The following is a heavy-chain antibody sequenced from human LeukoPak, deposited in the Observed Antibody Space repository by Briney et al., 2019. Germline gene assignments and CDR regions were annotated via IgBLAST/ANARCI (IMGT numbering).Heavy chain of an antibody. J-gene: IGHJ3*02. CDR2: IYSGGST. CDR1: GFTVSSNY. Sequence: GGSLRLSCAASGFTVSSNYMSWVRQAPGKGLEWVSVIYSGGSTYYADSVKGRFTISRDNSKNTLYLQMNSLRAEDTAVYYCARETYYYDTGAFDIWGQGTMVTVSS. CDR3: ARETYYYDTGAFDI. D-gene: IGHD3-22*01. V-gene: IGHV3-66*01.